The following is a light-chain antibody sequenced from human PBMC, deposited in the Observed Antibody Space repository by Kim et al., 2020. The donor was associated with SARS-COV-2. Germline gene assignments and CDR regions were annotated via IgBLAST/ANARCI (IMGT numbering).Light chain of an antibody. CDR3: NSWTSSNTFV. J-gene: IGLJ1*01. Sequence: GQSVTISCTGTSSDVGEYNRVSWYQQSPGTAPKRIIYEVSHRPSGVPDRFSGSKSGNTASLTISRLQAEDEADYYCNSWTSSNTFVFGTGTKVTVL. CDR2: EVS. V-gene: IGLV2-18*02. CDR1: SSDVGEYNR.